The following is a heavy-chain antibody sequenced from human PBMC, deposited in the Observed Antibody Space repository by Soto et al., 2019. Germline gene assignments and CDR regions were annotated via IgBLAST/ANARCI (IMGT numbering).Heavy chain of an antibody. D-gene: IGHD3-3*01. CDR3: AGKRITIFGVVTPYYYYGMDV. CDR2: IIPIFGTA. J-gene: IGHJ6*02. V-gene: IGHV1-69*12. Sequence: QVQLVQSGAEVKKPGSSVKVSCKASGGTFSSYAISWVRQAPGQGLEWMGGIIPIFGTANYAQKFQGRVTITADESTSTAYMELSSLRSEDTAVYYCAGKRITIFGVVTPYYYYGMDVWGQGTTVTVSS. CDR1: GGTFSSYA.